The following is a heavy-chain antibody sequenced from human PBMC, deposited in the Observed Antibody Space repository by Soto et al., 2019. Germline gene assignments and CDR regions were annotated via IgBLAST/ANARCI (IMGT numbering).Heavy chain of an antibody. Sequence: GGSLRLSCAASGFTLSSYHMDWVRQAPGKGLEWVSYININSGTIHYADSVKGRFTISRDNAKNSLYLQMDSVRAEDTAVYFRARDGTTGTTNYHYAMVVWGQGTTVTVSS. D-gene: IGHD4-17*01. J-gene: IGHJ6*02. V-gene: IGHV3-48*03. CDR3: ARDGTTGTTNYHYAMVV. CDR1: GFTLSSYH. CDR2: ININSGTI.